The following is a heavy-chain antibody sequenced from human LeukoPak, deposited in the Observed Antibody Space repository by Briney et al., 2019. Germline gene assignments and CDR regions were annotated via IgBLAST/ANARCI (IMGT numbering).Heavy chain of an antibody. Sequence: GGSLRLSCAASGFTFRNYAMAWVRQAPGKGLEWVAVISYDGSNKYYADSVKGRFTISRDNSKNTLYLQMNSLRAEDTAVYYCARDPGFVYSSQGYFDYWGQGTLVTVSS. D-gene: IGHD3-22*01. V-gene: IGHV3-30*04. CDR1: GFTFRNYA. CDR3: ARDPGFVYSSQGYFDY. CDR2: ISYDGSNK. J-gene: IGHJ4*02.